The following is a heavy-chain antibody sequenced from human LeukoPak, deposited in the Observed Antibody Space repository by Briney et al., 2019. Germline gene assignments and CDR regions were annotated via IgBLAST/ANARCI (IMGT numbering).Heavy chain of an antibody. CDR2: LSNSGGRT. J-gene: IGHJ4*02. V-gene: IGHV3-23*01. D-gene: IGHD2/OR15-2a*01. CDR3: AKVNRGSVVNYFGLDS. CDR1: GFTFGSYA. Sequence: GGSLRLSCSASGFTFGSYAMYWVRQAPGMGLEWVSALSNSGGRTFYADSVKGRFSISRDNSKNVVYLQMNSLRVEDTAAYYCAKVNRGSVVNYFGLDSWGQGTLVTVSS.